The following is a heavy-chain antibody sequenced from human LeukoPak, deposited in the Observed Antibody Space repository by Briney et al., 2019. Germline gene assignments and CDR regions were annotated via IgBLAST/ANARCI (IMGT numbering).Heavy chain of an antibody. CDR3: AKDSYQLQSRVGYMDV. J-gene: IGHJ6*03. CDR2: IRYDASNK. Sequence: PGGSLRLSCAASEYTFSTYGMHWVRQAPGKGLEWVAFIRYDASNKYYADSVKGRFTISRDNSKNTLYLQMNSLRAEDTAVYYCAKDSYQLQSRVGYMDVWGTGTTVTVSS. CDR1: EYTFSTYG. V-gene: IGHV3-30*02. D-gene: IGHD2-2*01.